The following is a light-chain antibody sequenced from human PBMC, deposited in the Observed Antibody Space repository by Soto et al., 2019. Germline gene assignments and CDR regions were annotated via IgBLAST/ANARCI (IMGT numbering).Light chain of an antibody. CDR1: DGVGRS. CDR2: DAS. Sequence: IIVTPSPDSLSRSQGARATLSCSASDGVGRSLAWFQQRPGQAPRLLIYDASNRATGIPARFSGSGSGTDFTLTISSLEPEDFAVYYCQHRSKWPPTFGQGRRPEIK. CDR3: QHRSKWPPT. V-gene: IGKV3-11*01. J-gene: IGKJ5*01.